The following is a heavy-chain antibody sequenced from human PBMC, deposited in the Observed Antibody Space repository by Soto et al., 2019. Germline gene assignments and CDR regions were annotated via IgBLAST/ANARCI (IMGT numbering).Heavy chain of an antibody. J-gene: IGHJ6*02. CDR1: GYTFTCYY. Sequence: GSSVKVSCKASGYTFTCYYMHWVRQAPGQGLEWMGWINPHSGGTNYAQKFQGCVTMTRDTSISTAYMELSRLRSDDKAVYYFAKGGGYSPYKYYDRNVWGQGSTVTIS. V-gene: IGHV1-2*04. D-gene: IGHD2-21*01. CDR2: INPHSGGT. CDR3: AKGGGYSPYKYYDRNV.